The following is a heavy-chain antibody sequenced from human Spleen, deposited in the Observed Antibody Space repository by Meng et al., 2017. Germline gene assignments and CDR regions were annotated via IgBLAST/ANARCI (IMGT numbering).Heavy chain of an antibody. V-gene: IGHV3-48*03. J-gene: IGHJ4*02. CDR1: GFTISSYE. D-gene: IGHD1-1*01. CDR2: ISSGGNTI. CDR3: AKEEVPNDY. Sequence: GESLKISCVASGFTISSYEMNWVRQAPGKGLEWVAYISSGGNTIHYADSVKGRFTISIDNAKNSLYLQMNSLRAEDTAVYFCAKEEVPNDYWGQGTLVTVSS.